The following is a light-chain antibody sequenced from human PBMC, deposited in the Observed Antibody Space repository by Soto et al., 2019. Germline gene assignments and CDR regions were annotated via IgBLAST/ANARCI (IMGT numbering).Light chain of an antibody. J-gene: IGKJ2*01. CDR1: QDISIY. CDR2: DVS. Sequence: DIQLTQSPSSLSASVGARVTITCQASQDISIYLNWYQQKPGRAPKVLIYDVSNLERGVPSRFSGSGSGTDFTSTISSLQPEDSATYYCPQYESIPYTFGQGTKLEIK. V-gene: IGKV1-33*01. CDR3: PQYESIPYT.